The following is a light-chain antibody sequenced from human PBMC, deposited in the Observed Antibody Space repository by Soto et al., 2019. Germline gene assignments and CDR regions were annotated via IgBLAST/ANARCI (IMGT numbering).Light chain of an antibody. Sequence: QSALTQPASVSGSPGQSITISCTGTSSDVGGYNYVSWYQQHPGKAPKLMIYDVSNRPSGVSNRFSGSKSGNTASLTISGLQAQPQADYYCSSSTSTSTSQVVFGGGTQLTAL. CDR2: DVS. J-gene: IGLJ7*02. CDR3: SSSTSTSTSQVV. CDR1: SSDVGGYNY. V-gene: IGLV2-14*01.